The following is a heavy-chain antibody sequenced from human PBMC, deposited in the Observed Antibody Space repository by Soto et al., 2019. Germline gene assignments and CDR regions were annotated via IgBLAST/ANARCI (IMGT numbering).Heavy chain of an antibody. J-gene: IGHJ5*01. D-gene: IGHD2-2*01. Sequence: GGSLRLSCAASGFTFSSYWRHWVRQAPGKGLEWVAFISYDEPNKYTHCVKSRFIISRAESKNPLYLPTNSLRAHPTLFYSCAKARLPEPANAMDSWGHGASVTVSS. CDR3: AKARLPEPANAMDS. CDR1: GFTFSSYW. V-gene: IGHV3-30*18. CDR2: ISYDEPNK.